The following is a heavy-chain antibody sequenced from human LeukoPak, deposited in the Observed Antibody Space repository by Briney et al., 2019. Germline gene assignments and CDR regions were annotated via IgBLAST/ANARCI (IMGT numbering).Heavy chain of an antibody. Sequence: PSETLSLTCAVYGRSFSGYYWSWIRQPPGKGLEWIGEINHSGSTNYNPSLKSRVTISVDTSKNQFSLKLSSVTAADTAVYYCARAKRGGWYPNYYYGMDVWGQGTTVTVSS. CDR3: ARAKRGGWYPNYYYGMDV. J-gene: IGHJ6*02. V-gene: IGHV4-34*01. D-gene: IGHD6-19*01. CDR1: GRSFSGYY. CDR2: INHSGST.